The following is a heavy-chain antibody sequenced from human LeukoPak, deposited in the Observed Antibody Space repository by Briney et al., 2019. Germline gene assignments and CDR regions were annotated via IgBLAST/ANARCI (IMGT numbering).Heavy chain of an antibody. CDR1: GGSIINNGYY. J-gene: IGHJ4*02. V-gene: IGHV4-39*07. CDR3: GRDPAAVPAGF. D-gene: IGHD2-2*01. Sequence: SETLSLTCTVSGGSIINNGYYWGWVRQPPGKGLEWIGSIYYSGITHYNPSLKSRLTISIDRSNNQFSLSLTSVTAADTAVYYCGRDPAAVPAGFWGQGTLVTVSS. CDR2: IYYSGIT.